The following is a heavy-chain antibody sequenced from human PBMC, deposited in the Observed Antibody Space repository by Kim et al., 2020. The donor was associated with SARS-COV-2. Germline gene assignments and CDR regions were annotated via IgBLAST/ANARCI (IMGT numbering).Heavy chain of an antibody. V-gene: IGHV3-74*01. J-gene: IGHJ3*01. D-gene: IGHD3-22*01. Sequence: GGSLRLFCAASGFTFRSYWIHWVRQAPGEGLVWVSHINTDGSSTSYADSVKGRFTISRDNAKNTLYLQMNSLRAEDTAVYYCARGLSSGPGAFDLWGQG. CDR1: GFTFRSYW. CDR2: INTDGSST. CDR3: ARGLSSGPGAFDL.